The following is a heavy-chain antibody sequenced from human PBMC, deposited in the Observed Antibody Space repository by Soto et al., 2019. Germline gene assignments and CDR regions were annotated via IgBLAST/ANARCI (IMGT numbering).Heavy chain of an antibody. J-gene: IGHJ3*02. CDR3: ARESYYDNETQPTNINDAFDI. V-gene: IGHV1-46*01. D-gene: IGHD3-22*01. CDR2: INPSGGST. CDR1: GYTFTRYY. Sequence: ASVKVSCKASGYTFTRYYMHWVRQAPGQGLEWMGIINPSGGSTSYAQKFQGRVTMTRDTSTSTVYMELSSLRSEDTAVYYCARESYYDNETQPTNINDAFDIWGQGTMVTVSS.